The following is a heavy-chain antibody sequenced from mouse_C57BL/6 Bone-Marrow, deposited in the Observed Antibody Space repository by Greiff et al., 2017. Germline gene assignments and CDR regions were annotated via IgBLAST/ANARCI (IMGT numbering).Heavy chain of an antibody. V-gene: IGHV1-64*01. Sequence: QVQLQQPGAVLVKPGASMKLSCKASGYTFTSYWMHWVKQRPGQGLEWIGMIHPYSGSTNYNEKFKSKATLTVDKSSSTAYMQLSSLTSEYSAVSYCARKSALYYYGSSAWFAYWGQGTLVTVSA. CDR2: IHPYSGST. D-gene: IGHD1-1*01. CDR3: ARKSALYYYGSSAWFAY. J-gene: IGHJ3*01. CDR1: GYTFTSYW.